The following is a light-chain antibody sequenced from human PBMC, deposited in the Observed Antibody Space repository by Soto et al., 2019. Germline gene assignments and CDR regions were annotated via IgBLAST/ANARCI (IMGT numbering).Light chain of an antibody. J-gene: IGKJ2*01. CDR2: AAS. V-gene: IGKV1-39*01. Sequence: DIQMTQSPSSLSASVGDRVTITCRASQSISSYLNWYQQKPGKAPKLLIYAASSLQSGVPSRFSGSGSGTDFTVTIRSLQPEDCATYYCQQSYSTPPSFGQGTKLDIK. CDR3: QQSYSTPPS. CDR1: QSISSY.